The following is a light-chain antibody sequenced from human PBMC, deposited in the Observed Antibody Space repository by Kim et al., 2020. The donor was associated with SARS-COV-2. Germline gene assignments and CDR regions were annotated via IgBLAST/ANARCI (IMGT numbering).Light chain of an antibody. J-gene: IGKJ4*01. CDR2: RAS. CDR3: HQYGTSLLT. Sequence: SPGKRATLSCRASQSITSNYLAWYQQKPGQPPRLLIYRASNRATGIPDRFSGSGSGADFTLTISRLEPEDFAVYYCHQYGTSLLTFGGGTKVDIK. V-gene: IGKV3-20*01. CDR1: QSITSNY.